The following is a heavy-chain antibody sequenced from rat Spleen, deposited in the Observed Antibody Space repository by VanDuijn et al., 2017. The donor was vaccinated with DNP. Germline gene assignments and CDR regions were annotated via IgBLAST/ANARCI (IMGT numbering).Heavy chain of an antibody. CDR1: GFTFSDYN. D-gene: IGHD1-11*01. V-gene: IGHV5S10*01. CDR2: IIYDVSRT. Sequence: EVQVVESGGGLVQLGRSMTVSCAASGFTFSDYNMAWVRQAPKKGLEWVATIIYDVSRTYYRDSVKGRFTISRDNAEGNLYLQMDSLKSEDTATYYCTTDPTEGPLNWLAYWGQGTLVTVSS. J-gene: IGHJ3*01. CDR3: TTDPTEGPLNWLAY.